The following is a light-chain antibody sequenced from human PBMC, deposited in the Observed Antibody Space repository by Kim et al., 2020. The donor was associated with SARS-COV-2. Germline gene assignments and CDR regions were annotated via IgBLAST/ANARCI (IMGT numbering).Light chain of an antibody. CDR1: QSISSW. J-gene: IGKJ1*01. CDR2: KAS. Sequence: DIQMTQSPSTLSASVGDRVTITCRASQSISSWLAWYQQKPGKAPKLLIYKASSLESGVTSRFSGSGSGTEFTLTISSLQPDDFATYYCQQYNSYLWTFGQGTKVDIK. V-gene: IGKV1-5*03. CDR3: QQYNSYLWT.